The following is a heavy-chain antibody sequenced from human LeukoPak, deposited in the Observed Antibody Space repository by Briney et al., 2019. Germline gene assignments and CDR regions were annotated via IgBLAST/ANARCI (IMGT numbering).Heavy chain of an antibody. CDR2: IQQDGSEK. CDR3: AELGITMIGGV. V-gene: IGHV3-7*01. Sequence: GGSLRLSCAASGFTFSTYWMSWVRQAPGKGLEWVANIQQDGSEKYYVDSVKGRFTISRDNAKNSLYLQMNSLRAEDTAVYYCAELGITMIGGVWGKGTTVTTSS. CDR1: GFTFSTYW. D-gene: IGHD3-10*02. J-gene: IGHJ6*04.